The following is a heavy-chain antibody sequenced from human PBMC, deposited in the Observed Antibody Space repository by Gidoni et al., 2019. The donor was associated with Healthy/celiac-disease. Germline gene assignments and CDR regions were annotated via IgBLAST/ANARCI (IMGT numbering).Heavy chain of an antibody. V-gene: IGHV3-21*01. D-gene: IGHD2-21*02. CDR3: ARVLRMVVTARNASYYYYGMDV. CDR2: ISSSSSYI. CDR1: GFTFSSYS. J-gene: IGHJ6*02. Sequence: EVQLVESGGGLVKPGGSLRLSCAASGFTFSSYSMNWVRQAPGKGLEWVSSISSSSSYIYYADSVKGRFTISRDNAKNSLYLQMNSLRAEDTAVYYCARVLRMVVTARNASYYYYGMDVWGQGTTVTVSS.